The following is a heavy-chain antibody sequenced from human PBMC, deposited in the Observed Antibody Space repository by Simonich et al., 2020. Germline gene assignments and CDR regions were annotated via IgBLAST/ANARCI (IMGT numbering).Heavy chain of an antibody. Sequence: QVQLVQSGAEVKKPGASVKVSCTVSGYTLNELDMHWVRQAPGKGLGWMGGLDPGDGETIYAQRFQGRVTMTADTSTDTAYMELSSLRSEDTAVYYCATVSYYDSSGYRRDYWGQGTLVTVSS. V-gene: IGHV1-24*01. CDR3: ATVSYYDSSGYRRDY. D-gene: IGHD3-22*01. CDR1: GYTLNELD. J-gene: IGHJ4*02. CDR2: LDPGDGET.